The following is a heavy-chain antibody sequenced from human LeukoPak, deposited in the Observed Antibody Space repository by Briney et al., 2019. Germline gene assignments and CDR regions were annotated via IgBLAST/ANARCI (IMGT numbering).Heavy chain of an antibody. CDR1: GLTFSSYP. J-gene: IGHJ4*02. Sequence: GGSLRLSCAASGLTFSSYPMKWVRQAPGKGLEWVSAISGSGGRTYYADSVNGRFTISRDNSQNTLYLQMNSLRADDTAVYYCAYYCATGSICYLRDYWGQGTLVTVSS. V-gene: IGHV3-23*01. CDR3: AYYCATGSICYLRDY. CDR2: ISGSGGRT. D-gene: IGHD2-2*01.